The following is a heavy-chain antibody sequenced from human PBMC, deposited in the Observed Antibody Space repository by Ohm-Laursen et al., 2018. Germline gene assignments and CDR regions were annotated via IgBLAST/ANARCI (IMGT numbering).Heavy chain of an antibody. D-gene: IGHD3-3*01. V-gene: IGHV3-23*01. CDR3: AKDRDFLFDP. Sequence: SLRLSCTATGFTFSSYAMSWVRQAPGKGLEWVSAISGSGGSTYYADSVKGRFTISRDNSKNTLYLQMNSLRAEDTAVYYCAKDRDFLFDPWGQGTLVTVSS. J-gene: IGHJ5*02. CDR2: ISGSGGST. CDR1: GFTFSSYA.